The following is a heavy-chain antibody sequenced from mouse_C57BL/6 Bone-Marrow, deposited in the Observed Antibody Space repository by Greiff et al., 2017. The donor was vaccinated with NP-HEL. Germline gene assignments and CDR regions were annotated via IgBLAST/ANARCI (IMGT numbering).Heavy chain of an antibody. J-gene: IGHJ4*01. CDR2: INPNNGGT. Sequence: VQLQQSGPELVKPGASVKIPCKASGYTFTDYNMDWVKQSHGKSLEWIGDINPNNGGTIYNQKFKGKATLTVDKSSSTAYMELRSLTSEDTAVYYCARKGYYGNYEGDAMDYWGQGTSVTVSS. V-gene: IGHV1-18*01. CDR3: ARKGYYGNYEGDAMDY. CDR1: GYTFTDYN. D-gene: IGHD2-1*01.